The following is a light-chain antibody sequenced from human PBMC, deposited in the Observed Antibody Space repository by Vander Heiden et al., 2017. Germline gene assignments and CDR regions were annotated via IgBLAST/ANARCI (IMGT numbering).Light chain of an antibody. CDR2: GAS. J-gene: IGKJ4*01. CDR3: QQYGSSPLT. CDR1: QSVSSSN. V-gene: IGKV3-20*01. Sequence: EIVLTQSPGTLSLSPGERATLSCRAIQSVSSSNLAWYQQKPGQAPRLLIDGASSRATGIPDRFSGSGSGTDFTLTISRLELEDFAVYYCQQYGSSPLTCGGGTKVEIK.